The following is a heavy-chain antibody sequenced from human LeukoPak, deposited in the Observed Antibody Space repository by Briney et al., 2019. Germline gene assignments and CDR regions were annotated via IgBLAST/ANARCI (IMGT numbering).Heavy chain of an antibody. CDR3: ARDEYSGYDSIGY. CDR1: GFTFSSYG. J-gene: IGHJ4*02. CDR2: IWYDGSNK. D-gene: IGHD5-12*01. V-gene: IGHV3-33*01. Sequence: PGGSLRLSCAASGFTFSSYGMHWVRQAPGKGLEWVAVIWYDGSNKYYADSVKGRFTISRDNSKNTLYLQMNSLRAEDTAVYYCARDEYSGYDSIGYWGQGTLVTVSS.